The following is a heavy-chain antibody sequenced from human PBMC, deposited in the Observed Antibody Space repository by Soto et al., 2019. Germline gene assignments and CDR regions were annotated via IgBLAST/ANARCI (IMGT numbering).Heavy chain of an antibody. Sequence: SETLSLTCTVSGGSISSGDYYWSWIRQPPGKGLEWIGYIYYSGSTYYNPSLKSRVTISVDTSKNQFSLKLSSVTAADTAVYYCARDNILGILYGGMDVWGQGTTVTV. V-gene: IGHV4-30-4*01. D-gene: IGHD3-3*01. CDR2: IYYSGST. J-gene: IGHJ6*02. CDR3: ARDNILGILYGGMDV. CDR1: GGSISSGDYY.